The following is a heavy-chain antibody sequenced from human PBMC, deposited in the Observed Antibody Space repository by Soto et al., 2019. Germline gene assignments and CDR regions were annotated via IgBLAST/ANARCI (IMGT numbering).Heavy chain of an antibody. CDR1: GGCFSGYY. Sequence: SSETMSLTCAVYGGCFSGYYWSWIRQPPGKGLEWIGEIHHSGSTNYNPSLKSRVTISVDTSKNQFSLKLSSVTAADTAVYYCARGGRGYSYGSFDYWGQGTLVTVSS. V-gene: IGHV4-34*01. CDR3: ARGGRGYSYGSFDY. D-gene: IGHD5-18*01. J-gene: IGHJ4*02. CDR2: IHHSGST.